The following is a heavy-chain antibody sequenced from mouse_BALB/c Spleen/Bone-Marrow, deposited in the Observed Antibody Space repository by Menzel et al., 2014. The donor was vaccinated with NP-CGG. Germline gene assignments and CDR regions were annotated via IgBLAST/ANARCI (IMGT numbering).Heavy chain of an antibody. J-gene: IGHJ4*01. D-gene: IGHD2-3*01. CDR3: ARRDGEPMDY. Sequence: EVKLVESGGDLVKPGGSLKLSCAASGFTFSNYGMSWVRQTPDKRLEWVATISSGGSCTYYPDSLKGRFTISGDNAKNPLYLQMSSLKSEDTAMYYCARRDGEPMDYWGQGTSVTVSS. V-gene: IGHV5-6*02. CDR2: ISSGGSCT. CDR1: GFTFSNYG.